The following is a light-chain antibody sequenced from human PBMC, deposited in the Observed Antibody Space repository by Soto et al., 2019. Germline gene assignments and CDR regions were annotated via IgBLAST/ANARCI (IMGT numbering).Light chain of an antibody. CDR3: QQYYRYSWT. V-gene: IGKV1-5*01. CDR1: QSISNW. CDR2: DAS. J-gene: IGKJ1*01. Sequence: DIQLTQSPYTLSASVGERVTLTFRASQSISNWLTWYQQKPGKAPKLLIYDASSLESGVPSRFSGSGSGTEFTLAISSLQPDDFATYYCQQYYRYSWTFGQGTKVDI.